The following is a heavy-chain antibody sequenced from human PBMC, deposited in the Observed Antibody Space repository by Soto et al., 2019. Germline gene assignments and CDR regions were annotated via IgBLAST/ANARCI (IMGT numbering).Heavy chain of an antibody. V-gene: IGHV1-8*01. CDR2: MNPHSGNT. D-gene: IGHD2-8*01. CDR1: GYIFTSFD. J-gene: IGHJ4*02. Sequence: ASVKVSCKASGYIFTSFDIKWVRQATGQGLEWMGWMNPHSGNTGYAQKFQGRVTMTRNTSMNTAYMELSSLRSEDTAVYYCARGHCTNGVCYTPFDYWGQGTLVTAPQ. CDR3: ARGHCTNGVCYTPFDY.